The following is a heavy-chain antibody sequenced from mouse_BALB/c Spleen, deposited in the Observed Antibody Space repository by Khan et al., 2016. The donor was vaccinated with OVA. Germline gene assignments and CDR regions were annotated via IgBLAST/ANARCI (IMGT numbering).Heavy chain of an antibody. V-gene: IGHV3-2*02. CDR1: GYSITSDYA. J-gene: IGHJ2*01. CDR3: ARSVTITTVVATDFDY. CDR2: ISYSGRT. Sequence: QLEESGPGLVKPSQSLSLTCTVTGYSITSDYAWNWIRQFPGNKLEWMGYISYSGRTSYNPSLTSRISITRDTSKNQFFLQLHSVTTEDTATDYCARSVTITTVVATDFDYWGQGTTLTVSS. D-gene: IGHD1-1*01.